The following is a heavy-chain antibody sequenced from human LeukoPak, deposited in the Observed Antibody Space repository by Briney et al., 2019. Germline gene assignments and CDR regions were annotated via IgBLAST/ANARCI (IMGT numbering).Heavy chain of an antibody. V-gene: IGHV4-59*08. J-gene: IGHJ4*02. CDR2: IYYGGST. CDR1: GGSISSYY. Sequence: SETLSLTCTVSGGSISSYYWSWIRQPPGKGLEWIGYIYYGGSTNYNPSLKSRVTISVDTSKNQFSLKLSSVTAADTAVYYCARVRFRIDYWGQGTLVTVSS. D-gene: IGHD2/OR15-2a*01. CDR3: ARVRFRIDY.